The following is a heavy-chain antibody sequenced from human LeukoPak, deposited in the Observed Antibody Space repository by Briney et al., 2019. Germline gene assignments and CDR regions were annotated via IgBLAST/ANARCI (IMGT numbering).Heavy chain of an antibody. J-gene: IGHJ3*02. CDR1: GGSFSSYY. CDR2: IYTSGIT. Sequence: PSETQSLTCTVSGGSFSSYYWSWIRQPAGKGLEWIGRIYTSGITNYNPSLKSRVTMSVDTSKNQFSLKLSSVTAADTAVYYCAREVYGSGSYSSTDAFDIWGQGTMVTVSS. V-gene: IGHV4-4*07. CDR3: AREVYGSGSYSSTDAFDI. D-gene: IGHD3-10*01.